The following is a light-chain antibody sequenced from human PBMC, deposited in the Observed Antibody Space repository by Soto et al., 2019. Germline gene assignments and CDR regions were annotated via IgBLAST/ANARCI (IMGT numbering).Light chain of an antibody. J-gene: IGKJ1*01. Sequence: DVVMTQSPLSLPVTLGQPASISCRSSQSLVYRDGNIYLNWFQQRPGQSPRRLIYKVSNRDSGVPDRFSGSESGTDFTLKISRVEAEDVGVYYCMQGTHWPWTFGQGTKVEIK. CDR2: KVS. CDR1: QSLVYRDGNIY. V-gene: IGKV2-30*01. CDR3: MQGTHWPWT.